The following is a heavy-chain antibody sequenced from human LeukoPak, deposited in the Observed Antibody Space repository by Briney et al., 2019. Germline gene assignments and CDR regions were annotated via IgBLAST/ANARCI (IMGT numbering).Heavy chain of an antibody. CDR1: GGSISSGSYY. V-gene: IGHV4-61*02. Sequence: SQTLSLTCTVSGGSISSGSYYWSWIRQPAGKGLEWIGRIYTSGSTNYNPSLKSRVTISVDTSKNQFSLKLSSVTAADTAVYYCAREATLWRGDYLEGYYYCYYGMDVWGQGTTVTVSS. D-gene: IGHD4-17*01. CDR3: AREATLWRGDYLEGYYYCYYGMDV. J-gene: IGHJ6*02. CDR2: IYTSGST.